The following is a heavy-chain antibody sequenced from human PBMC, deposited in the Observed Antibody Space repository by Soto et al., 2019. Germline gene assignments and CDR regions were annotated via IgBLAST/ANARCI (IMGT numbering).Heavy chain of an antibody. D-gene: IGHD6-13*01. CDR2: ISYDGSNK. V-gene: IGHV3-30-3*01. CDR3: ARDPAPFIAARSDWFDP. CDR1: GFTFSSYA. J-gene: IGHJ5*02. Sequence: PGGSLRLSCAASGFTFSSYAMHWVRQAPGKGLEWVAVISYDGSNKYYADSVKGRFTISRDNSKNTLYLQMNSLRAEDTAVYYCARDPAPFIAARSDWFDPWGQGTLVTVSS.